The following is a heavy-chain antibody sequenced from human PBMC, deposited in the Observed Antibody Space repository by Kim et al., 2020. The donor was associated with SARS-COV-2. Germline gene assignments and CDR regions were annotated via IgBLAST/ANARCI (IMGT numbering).Heavy chain of an antibody. D-gene: IGHD3-16*02. CDR1: GGSVSSGSYY. Sequence: SETLSLTCTVSGGSVSSGSYYWSWIRPPPGKGLEWIGCIYYSGSTNYNPSLKSRVTTSVDTSKNQFSLKLSSVTAAATAVYYCAGPGAVWGSYRYTESAIGAFDIWGQGTMVTVSS. V-gene: IGHV4-61*01. CDR3: AGPGAVWGSYRYTESAIGAFDI. CDR2: IYYSGST. J-gene: IGHJ3*02.